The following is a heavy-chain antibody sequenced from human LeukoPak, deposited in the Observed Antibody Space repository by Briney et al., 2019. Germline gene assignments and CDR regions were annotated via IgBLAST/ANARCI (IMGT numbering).Heavy chain of an antibody. Sequence: ASVKVSCKASGYTFTSYGISWVRQAPGQGLEWMGWISAYNGNTNYAQKLQGRVTVTTDTSTSTAYMELRSLRSDDTAVYYCARDLVPMKYCSSTSCYTPYYFDYWGQGTLVTVSS. CDR3: ARDLVPMKYCSSTSCYTPYYFDY. CDR2: ISAYNGNT. CDR1: GYTFTSYG. D-gene: IGHD2-2*02. J-gene: IGHJ4*02. V-gene: IGHV1-18*01.